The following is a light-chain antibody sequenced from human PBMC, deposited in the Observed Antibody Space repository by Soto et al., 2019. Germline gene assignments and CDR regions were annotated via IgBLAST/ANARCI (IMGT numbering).Light chain of an antibody. J-gene: IGLJ1*01. V-gene: IGLV1-44*01. CDR3: ATWDDGLSAYV. Sequence: QSALTQPPSASGTPGQRVTISCSGSSSNIETNTVDWYQHLPGTAPKVLIFNNNQRPSGVPDRFSGSKSGTSASLAISGLQSEDEANDYCATWDDGLSAYVFGTGTKLTVL. CDR1: SSNIETNT. CDR2: NNN.